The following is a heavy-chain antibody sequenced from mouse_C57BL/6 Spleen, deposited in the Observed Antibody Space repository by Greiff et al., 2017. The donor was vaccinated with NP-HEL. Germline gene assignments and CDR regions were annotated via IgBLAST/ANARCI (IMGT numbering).Heavy chain of an antibody. CDR1: GYTFTSYG. J-gene: IGHJ2*01. D-gene: IGHD2-5*01. Sequence: VQLQQSGAELARPGASVKLSCKASGYTFTSYGISWVKQRTGQGLEWIGEIYPRSGNTYYNEKFKGKATLTADKSSSTAYMVLRSLTSEDSAVYFCARLDSNFYFDYWGQGTTLTVSS. CDR2: IYPRSGNT. CDR3: ARLDSNFYFDY. V-gene: IGHV1-81*01.